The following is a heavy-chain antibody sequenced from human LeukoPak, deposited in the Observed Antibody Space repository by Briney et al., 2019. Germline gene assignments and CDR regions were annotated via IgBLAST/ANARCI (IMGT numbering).Heavy chain of an antibody. V-gene: IGHV3-30*03. CDR3: ARPHYQLLSHDAFDI. J-gene: IGHJ3*02. CDR2: ISYDGSNK. D-gene: IGHD2-21*02. CDR1: GFTFSSYG. Sequence: GGSLRLSCAASGFTFSSYGMHWVRQAPGKGLEWVAVISYDGSNKYYADSVKGRFTISRDNSKNTLYLQLNSLRAEDTAVYYCARPHYQLLSHDAFDIWGQGTMVSVSS.